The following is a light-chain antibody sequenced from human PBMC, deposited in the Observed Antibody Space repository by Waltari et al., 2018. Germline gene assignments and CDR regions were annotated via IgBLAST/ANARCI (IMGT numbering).Light chain of an antibody. CDR2: YAN. J-gene: IGLJ2*01. CDR3: LVWHSTTDHHGV. V-gene: IGLV3-21*04. CDR1: NIASKS. Sequence: SYVVTQSPSVSVAPGATARITCGGDNIASKSVHWYQQRPGQAPALVIPYANDRPPGVPEQFYGASSGNTATLTISWVEADDEADYYCLVWHSTTDHHGVFGGGTKLTVL.